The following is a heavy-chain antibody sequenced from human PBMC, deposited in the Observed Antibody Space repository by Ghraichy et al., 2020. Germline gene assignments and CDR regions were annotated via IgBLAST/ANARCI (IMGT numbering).Heavy chain of an antibody. CDR3: AKAGGPMVRGTDNWFGP. J-gene: IGHJ5*02. V-gene: IGHV4-39*01. CDR1: GGSLSRSIYY. Sequence: SETLSLTCTVSGGSLSRSIYYWGWIRQPPGEELEWIGSKHYSGTTYYNPSLRSRVTVSIDTSKNQFSLRLNSVTAADTAVYYCAKAGGPMVRGTDNWFGPWGPGTLVTVSS. CDR2: KHYSGTT. D-gene: IGHD3-10*01.